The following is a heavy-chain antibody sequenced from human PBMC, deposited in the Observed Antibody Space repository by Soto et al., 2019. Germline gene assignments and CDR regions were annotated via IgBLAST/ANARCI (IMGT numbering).Heavy chain of an antibody. CDR1: GYTLTELS. D-gene: IGHD6-19*01. CDR3: ATDTGYSSGWYGNYYYYGMDV. Sequence: ASVKVSCKVSGYTLTELSMHWVRQAPGKGLEWMGGSDPEDGETIYAQKFQGRVTMTEDTSTDTAYMELSSLRSEDTAVYYCATDTGYSSGWYGNYYYYGMDVWGQGTTVTVSS. CDR2: SDPEDGET. J-gene: IGHJ6*02. V-gene: IGHV1-24*01.